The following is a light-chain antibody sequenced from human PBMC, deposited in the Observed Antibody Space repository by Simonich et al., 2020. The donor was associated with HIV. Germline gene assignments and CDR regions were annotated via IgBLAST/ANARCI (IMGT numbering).Light chain of an antibody. V-gene: IGKV1-NL1*01. J-gene: IGKJ1*01. CDR3: QQYYSTPWT. CDR1: QALINS. Sequence: DIQMTQDPSSLSASVGDRVTITGRATQALINSLAWYQQKPGKAPNLLLYAASRLESGVPSRFSGSGSGTDYTLTISSLQPEDFATYYCQQYYSTPWTFGQGTKVDI. CDR2: AAS.